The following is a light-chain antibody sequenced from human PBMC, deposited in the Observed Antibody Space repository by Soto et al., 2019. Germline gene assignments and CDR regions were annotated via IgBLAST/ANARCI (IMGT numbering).Light chain of an antibody. Sequence: DIQMTQSPSSLSASVGDRVTITCRASQSISSYLNWYQQKPGKAPKLLIYAASSLQSGVPSRFSGSGSGTDFTLTISSLQHEDFTTYVCQQSYSTPLTFGGGTKVEIK. V-gene: IGKV1-39*01. CDR3: QQSYSTPLT. J-gene: IGKJ4*01. CDR1: QSISSY. CDR2: AAS.